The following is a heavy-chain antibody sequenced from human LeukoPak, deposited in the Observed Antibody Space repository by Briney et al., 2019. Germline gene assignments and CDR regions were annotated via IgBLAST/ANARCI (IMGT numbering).Heavy chain of an antibody. V-gene: IGHV4-39*02. CDR1: GGSISSSSYY. Sequence: SETLSLTCTVSGGSISSSSYYWGWIRQPPGKGLEWIGSIYYSGSTYYNPSLKSRVTISVDTSKNQFSLKLSSVTAADTAVYYCARDFWSGYYIRAFDIWGQGTMVTVSS. CDR2: IYYSGST. J-gene: IGHJ3*02. CDR3: ARDFWSGYYIRAFDI. D-gene: IGHD3-3*01.